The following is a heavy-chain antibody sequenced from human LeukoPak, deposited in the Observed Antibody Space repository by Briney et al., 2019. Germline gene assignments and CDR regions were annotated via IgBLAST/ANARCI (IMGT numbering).Heavy chain of an antibody. D-gene: IGHD5-12*01. V-gene: IGHV1-18*01. CDR2: ISAYNGNT. Sequence: ASVKVSCKASGYTFTSYGISWVRQAPGQGLERMGWISAYNGNTNYAQKLQGRVTMTTDTSTSTAYMELRSLRSDDTAVYYCARDRDGYNLDWFDPWGQGTLVTVSS. CDR1: GYTFTSYG. CDR3: ARDRDGYNLDWFDP. J-gene: IGHJ5*02.